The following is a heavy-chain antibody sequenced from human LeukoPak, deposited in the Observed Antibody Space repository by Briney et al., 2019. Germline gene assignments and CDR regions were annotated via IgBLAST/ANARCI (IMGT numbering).Heavy chain of an antibody. V-gene: IGHV3-30*19. CDR3: AREGSGPLYYGMDV. J-gene: IGHJ6*02. D-gene: IGHD3-10*01. CDR2: ISYDGSNK. Sequence: GGSLRLSCAASGFTFSNYVMHWVRQAPGKGLEWVAVISYDGSNKYYADSVKGRFTISRDNSKNTLYLQMNSLRAEDTAVYYCAREGSGPLYYGMDVWGQGTTVTVSS. CDR1: GFTFSNYV.